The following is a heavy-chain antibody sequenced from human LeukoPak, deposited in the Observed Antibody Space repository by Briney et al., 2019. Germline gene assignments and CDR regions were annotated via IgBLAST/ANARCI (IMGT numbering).Heavy chain of an antibody. CDR3: AKDRGGSYDILTLFDY. CDR2: ISWNSGSI. CDR1: GFTFDDYA. J-gene: IGHJ4*02. Sequence: GGSLRLSCAASGFTFDDYAMHWVRQAPGKGLEWVSGISWNSGSIGYADSVKGRFTISRDNAKNSLYLQMNSLRAEDTALYYCAKDRGGSYDILTLFDYWGQGTLVTVSS. V-gene: IGHV3-9*01. D-gene: IGHD3-9*01.